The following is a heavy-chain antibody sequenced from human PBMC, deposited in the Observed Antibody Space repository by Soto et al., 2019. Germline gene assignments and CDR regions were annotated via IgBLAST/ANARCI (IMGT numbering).Heavy chain of an antibody. CDR2: ISGSGGST. CDR1: GFTFSSYA. CDR3: AKDTAMVFINY. J-gene: IGHJ4*02. D-gene: IGHD5-18*01. V-gene: IGHV3-23*01. Sequence: GGSLRLSCASSGFTFSSYAMSWVRQAPGKGLEWVSAISGSGGSTYYADSVKGRFTISRDNSKNTLYLQMNSLRAEDTAVYYCAKDTAMVFINYWGQGTLVTVSS.